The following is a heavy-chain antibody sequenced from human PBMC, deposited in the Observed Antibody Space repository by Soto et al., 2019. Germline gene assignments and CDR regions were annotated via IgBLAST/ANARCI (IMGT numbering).Heavy chain of an antibody. V-gene: IGHV3-30*18. D-gene: IGHD2-15*01. CDR2: ISYDGSNK. Sequence: PGGSLRLSCAASGFTFSSYGMHWVRQAPGKGLEWVAVISYDGSNKYYADSVKGRFTISRDNSKNTLYLQMNSLRAEDTAVYYCAKPMLSIVRFFGQLRYVMDVCGQGTSVIGSS. CDR3: AKPMLSIVRFFGQLRYVMDV. CDR1: GFTFSSYG. J-gene: IGHJ6*01.